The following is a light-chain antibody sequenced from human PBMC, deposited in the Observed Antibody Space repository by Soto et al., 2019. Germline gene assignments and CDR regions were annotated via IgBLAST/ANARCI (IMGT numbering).Light chain of an antibody. V-gene: IGKV1-39*01. CDR3: QQSFSLPAT. CDR2: AAS. J-gene: IGKJ4*01. CDR1: QSISDS. Sequence: DIQMTQSPSSLSASVGDRVTITCRASQSISDSLNWYQHKPGTAPKLLIYAASSLQRGVPSRFSGGGSGTDFTLTISSLQPEDFVTYFCQQSFSLPATFGGGTKVEIK.